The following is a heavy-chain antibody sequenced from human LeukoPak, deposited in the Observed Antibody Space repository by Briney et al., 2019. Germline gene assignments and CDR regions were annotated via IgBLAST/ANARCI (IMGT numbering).Heavy chain of an antibody. CDR2: IKEDGSEK. V-gene: IGHV3-7*01. CDR3: AREGGYPRFKVFDY. D-gene: IGHD6-25*01. Sequence: GGSLRLSCAASGFTFNIYWMSWVRQAPGKGLEWVANIKEDGSEKYYVDSVKGRFTISRDNAKNSLYLQMNSLRAEDTAVYYCAREGGYPRFKVFDYWGQGTLVTVSS. J-gene: IGHJ4*02. CDR1: GFTFNIYW.